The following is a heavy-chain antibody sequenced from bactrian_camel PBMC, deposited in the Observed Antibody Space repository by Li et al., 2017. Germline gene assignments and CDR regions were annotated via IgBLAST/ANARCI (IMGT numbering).Heavy chain of an antibody. CDR2: VCGDGST. J-gene: IGHJ4*01. CDR1: AYPYSRNC. CDR3: AADFGLRRCDWIGDR. Sequence: QLVESGGGSVQAGGSLRLSCVISAYPYSRNCITWFRQVPGREREGVAAVCGDGSTYYADSVKGRFTISQDNAKNTVYLQMNSLKPEDTAVYYCAADFGLRRCDWIGDRWGQGTQVTVS. V-gene: IGHV3S25*01. D-gene: IGHD1*01.